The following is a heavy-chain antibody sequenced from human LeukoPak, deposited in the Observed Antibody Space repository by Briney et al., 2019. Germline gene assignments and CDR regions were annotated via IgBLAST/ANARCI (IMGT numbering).Heavy chain of an antibody. J-gene: IGHJ4*02. D-gene: IGHD3-9*01. Sequence: SETLSLTCTVSGGSISSSSYYWDWIRQPPGKGLELIGSIYFSGSTYYNPSLKSRVTISVDTSKNQFSLKLSSVTAADTAVYYCARQVSYDILTGFFDYWGQGTLVTVSS. CDR1: GGSISSSSYY. CDR2: IYFSGST. CDR3: ARQVSYDILTGFFDY. V-gene: IGHV4-39*01.